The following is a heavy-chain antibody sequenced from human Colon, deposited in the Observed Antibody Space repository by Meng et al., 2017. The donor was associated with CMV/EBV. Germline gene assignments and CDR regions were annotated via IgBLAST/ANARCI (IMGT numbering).Heavy chain of an antibody. V-gene: IGHV4-59*01. CDR1: GGSISSYY. Sequence: GSLRLSCTVSGGSISSYYWSWIRQPPGKGLEWIGYIYYSGSTNYNPSLKSRVTISVDTSKNQFSLKLSSVTAADTAVYYCARLQITMVRGVTEYYFDTGARERWSPSPQ. CDR2: IYYSGST. D-gene: IGHD3-10*01. J-gene: IGHJ4*02. CDR3: ARLQITMVRGVTEYYFDT.